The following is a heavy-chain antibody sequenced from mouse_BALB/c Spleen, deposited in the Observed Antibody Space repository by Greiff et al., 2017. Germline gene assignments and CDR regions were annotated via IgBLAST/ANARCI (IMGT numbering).Heavy chain of an antibody. CDR3: ARDGGVLRYSAMDY. D-gene: IGHD1-1*01. J-gene: IGHJ4*01. CDR1: GFSLTSYG. Sequence: VNVVESEPGLVAPSQSLSITCTVSGFSLTSYGVHWVRQPPGKGLEWLGVIWAGGSTNYNSALMSRLSISKDNSKSQVFLKMNSLQTDDTAMYYCARDGGVLRYSAMDYWGQGTSVTVAS. V-gene: IGHV2-9*02. CDR2: IWAGGST.